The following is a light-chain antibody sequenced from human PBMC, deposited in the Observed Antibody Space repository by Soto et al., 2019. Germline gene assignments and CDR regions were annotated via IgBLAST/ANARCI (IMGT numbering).Light chain of an antibody. CDR1: QTISSW. CDR2: KAS. J-gene: IGKJ5*01. Sequence: DIQMTQSPSTLSGSVVDRVTITWRASQTISSWLAWYQQKPGKAPKLLIYKASSLESGVPSRFSGRGSGTEFTLTISSLKSEDYAVYYCQQYKSWPPITFGQGTRLEIK. V-gene: IGKV1-5*03. CDR3: QQYKSWPPIT.